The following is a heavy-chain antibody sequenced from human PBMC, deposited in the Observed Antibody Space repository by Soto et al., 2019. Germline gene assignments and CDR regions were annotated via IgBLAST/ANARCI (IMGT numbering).Heavy chain of an antibody. V-gene: IGHV3-72*01. J-gene: IGHJ6*02. D-gene: IGHD6-13*01. CDR2: SFNKAKSYTI. CDR3: VTDVSGYNYGMDV. Sequence: EVQLVESGGGLVQPGGSLRLSCAASGFTFSDHCLDWVRQAPGKGLEWVGRSFNKAKSYTIDHAASVKGRFTISRDDSDNSLYLQMNSLKTEDTAVYYCVTDVSGYNYGMDVWGQGTTVTVSS. CDR1: GFTFSDHC.